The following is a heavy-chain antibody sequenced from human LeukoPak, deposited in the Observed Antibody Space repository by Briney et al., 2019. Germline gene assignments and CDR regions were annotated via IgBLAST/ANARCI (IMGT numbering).Heavy chain of an antibody. CDR3: AREKGLDY. CDR2: MWYDGSNK. J-gene: IGHJ4*02. CDR1: GFTFSSYG. Sequence: PGRSLRLSCAASGFTFSSYGMHWVRQAPGKGLEWVAVMWYDGSNKYYADSVKGRFTISRDNSKNTLYLQMNSLRAEDTAVYHCAREKGLDYWGQGTLVTVSS. V-gene: IGHV3-33*01.